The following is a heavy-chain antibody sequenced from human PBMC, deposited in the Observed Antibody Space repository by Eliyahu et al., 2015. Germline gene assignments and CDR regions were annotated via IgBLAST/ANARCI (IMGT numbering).Heavy chain of an antibody. D-gene: IGHD2-21*02. CDR3: ARDEGDSPFDN. Sequence: QVRLEESGGGVVPPGKSLRLSCXASGFTVSRYAMHWVRQAPGKGLEWVAILWYGGSNAFYADSVKGRFTISRDDSKNTLYLQMNSLRAEDTGFYFCARDEGDSPFDNWGQGTLVTVSS. CDR1: GFTVSRYA. V-gene: IGHV3-33*01. CDR2: LWYGGSNA. J-gene: IGHJ4*02.